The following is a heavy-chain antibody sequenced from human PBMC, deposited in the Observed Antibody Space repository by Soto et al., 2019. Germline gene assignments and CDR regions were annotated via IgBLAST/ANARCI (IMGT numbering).Heavy chain of an antibody. V-gene: IGHV1-46*01. Sequence: QVQLVQSGAEVKKPGASVKLSCRTSGYTFTHYYIHWVRQAPGQGLEWLAIINPASGSTNYAQDFQGRVTLTMDTSTTTVYIELSGLRAEDTAIFYCARDLAAGEHWGQGTMVTVSS. J-gene: IGHJ4*02. CDR2: INPASGST. CDR3: ARDLAAGEH. D-gene: IGHD6-13*01. CDR1: GYTFTHYY.